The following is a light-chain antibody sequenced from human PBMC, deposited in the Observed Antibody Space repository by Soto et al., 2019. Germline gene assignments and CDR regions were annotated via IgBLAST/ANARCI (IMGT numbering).Light chain of an antibody. CDR1: SSNTWNNY. CDR3: GTWDDSLGAVV. CDR2: DSN. V-gene: IGLV1-51*01. Sequence: QSVLTQPPSVSAAPGQKVTISCSGSSSNTWNNYVSWYQQLPGTAPKLLIYDSNKRPSGIPDRFSGSKSGTSATLGITGLQTGDEADYYCGTWDDSLGAVVFGGGTKLTVL. J-gene: IGLJ2*01.